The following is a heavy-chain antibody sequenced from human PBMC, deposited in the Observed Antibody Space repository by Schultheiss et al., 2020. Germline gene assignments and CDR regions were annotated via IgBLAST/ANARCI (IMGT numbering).Heavy chain of an antibody. Sequence: SQTLSLTCTVSGGSISSYYWSWIRQPPGKGLEWIGEINHSGSTNYNPSLKSRVTISVDTSKNQFSLKLSSVTAADTAVYYCARDGGLRKYDYWGQGTLVTVSS. V-gene: IGHV4-59*12. CDR2: INHSGST. CDR1: GGSISSYY. CDR3: ARDGGLRKYDY. J-gene: IGHJ4*02. D-gene: IGHD2-15*01.